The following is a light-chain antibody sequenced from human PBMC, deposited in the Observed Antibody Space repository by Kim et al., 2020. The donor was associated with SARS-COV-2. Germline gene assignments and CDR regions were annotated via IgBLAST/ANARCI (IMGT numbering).Light chain of an antibody. Sequence: DTQMTQSPSSLSASVGDRVTITCQASQHIREHLNWYQHTPGKAPQLLIYQASILETGVSSRFSGSGYGTYFTLTINSLRPEDAATYYCQQYVNLPYTFGQGTKLEI. J-gene: IGKJ2*01. V-gene: IGKV1-33*01. CDR1: QHIREH. CDR2: QAS. CDR3: QQYVNLPYT.